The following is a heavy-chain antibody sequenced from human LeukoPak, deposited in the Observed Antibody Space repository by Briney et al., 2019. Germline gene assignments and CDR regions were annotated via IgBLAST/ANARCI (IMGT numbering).Heavy chain of an antibody. J-gene: IGHJ6*03. D-gene: IGHD3-10*01. V-gene: IGHV1-8*03. CDR3: ARRGYYYYYYYMDV. CDR2: MNPNSGNT. Sequence: GASVKVSCKASGYTFTSYDINWVRQATGQGLEWMGWMNPNSGNTGYAQKFQGRATITRNTSISTAYMELSSLRSEDTAVYYCARRGYYYYYYYMDVWGKGTTVTVSS. CDR1: GYTFTSYD.